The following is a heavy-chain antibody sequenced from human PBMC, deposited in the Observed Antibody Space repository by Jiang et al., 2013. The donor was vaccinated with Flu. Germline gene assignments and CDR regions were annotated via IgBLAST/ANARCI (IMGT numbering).Heavy chain of an antibody. CDR2: IWWNSATV. CDR1: GFTFDDYA. V-gene: IGHV3-9*01. Sequence: VQLVESGGGLVQPGRSLRLSCAASGFTFDDYAMHWVRQVPGKGLEWVSGIWWNSATVGYADSVKGRFTISRDNAKNSLYLQMNSLGPGDTALYYCAKDVRHGTYDLGHWDYYGMDVWGQGTTVTVSS. CDR3: AKDVRHGTYDLGHWDYYGMDV. J-gene: IGHJ6*02. D-gene: IGHD3-3*01.